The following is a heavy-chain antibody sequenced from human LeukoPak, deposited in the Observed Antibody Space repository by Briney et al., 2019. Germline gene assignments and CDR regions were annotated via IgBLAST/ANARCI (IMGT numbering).Heavy chain of an antibody. CDR2: IYYTGST. J-gene: IGHJ6*02. CDR3: ARGRDFWSGYRYYYYYGMDV. D-gene: IGHD3-3*01. Sequence: PSETLSLTCTVSRGSISTYYWSWIRQPPGKGLEWIGYIYYTGSTNYNPSLKSRVTISVDTSKNQFSLKLSSVTAADTAVYYCARGRDFWSGYRYYYYYGMDVWGQGTTVTVSS. V-gene: IGHV4-59*12. CDR1: RGSISTYY.